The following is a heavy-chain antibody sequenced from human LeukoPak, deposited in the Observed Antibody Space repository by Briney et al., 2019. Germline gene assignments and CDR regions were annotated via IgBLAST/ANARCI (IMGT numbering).Heavy chain of an antibody. CDR3: ARGTWSGYGVYFDY. Sequence: PGGSLRLSCAASGFTSSSYSMNWVRQSPGKGLEWVSSISSSSSFIYYVDLVKGRFTISRDNAKNSLYLQMNSLRAEDTALYYCARGTWSGYGVYFDYWGQGSLVTVSS. CDR2: ISSSSSFI. D-gene: IGHD3-3*01. J-gene: IGHJ4*02. CDR1: GFTSSSYS. V-gene: IGHV3-21*01.